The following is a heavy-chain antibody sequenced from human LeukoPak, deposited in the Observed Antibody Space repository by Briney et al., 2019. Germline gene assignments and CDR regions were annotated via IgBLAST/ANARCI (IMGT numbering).Heavy chain of an antibody. CDR3: ARDGEGSRDYFDY. Sequence: GGSLRLSCAASGFTFSSYAMSWVRQAPGKGLEWVSAISGSGGSTYYADSVKGRFTISRDNSKNTLYLQMNSLRAEDTAVYYCARDGEGSRDYFDYWGQGTLVTVSS. CDR2: ISGSGGST. D-gene: IGHD3-10*01. J-gene: IGHJ4*02. V-gene: IGHV3-23*01. CDR1: GFTFSSYA.